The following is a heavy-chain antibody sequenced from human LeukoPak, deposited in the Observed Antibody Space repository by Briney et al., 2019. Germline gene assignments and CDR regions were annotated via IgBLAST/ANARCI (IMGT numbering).Heavy chain of an antibody. CDR3: ARDACGGDCYSPQNYYYYMDV. D-gene: IGHD2-21*02. Sequence: SSETLSLTCAVSGGSISSSNWWSWDRQPPGKGLEWIGRIYTSGSTNYNPSLKSRVTMSVDTSKNQFSLKLSSVTAADTAVYYCARDACGGDCYSPQNYYYYMDVWGKGTTVTISS. CDR1: GGSISSSNW. V-gene: IGHV4-4*02. CDR2: IYTSGST. J-gene: IGHJ6*03.